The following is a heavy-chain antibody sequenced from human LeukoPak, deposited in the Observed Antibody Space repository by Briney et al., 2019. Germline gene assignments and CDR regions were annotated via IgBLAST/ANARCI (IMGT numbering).Heavy chain of an antibody. CDR2: IYPDDSDT. CDR3: ARPNITSYYDSRGYDAFDV. Sequence: GESLKISCKGSGYSFTSYWINWVRQTPGKGLEWMGIIYPDDSDTRYSPSFQGQVTISADKSVRTAYLQWSSLKASDTAMYYCARPNITSYYDSRGYDAFDVWGQGTMVTVSS. J-gene: IGHJ3*01. CDR1: GYSFTSYW. V-gene: IGHV5-51*01. D-gene: IGHD3-22*01.